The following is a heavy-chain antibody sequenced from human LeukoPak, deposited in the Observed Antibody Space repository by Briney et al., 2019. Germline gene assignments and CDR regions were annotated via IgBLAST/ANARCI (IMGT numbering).Heavy chain of an antibody. J-gene: IGHJ4*02. CDR2: ISYNGSHQ. CDR1: GFTFSSYG. CDR3: ATSIRRITISS. D-gene: IGHD3-3*01. V-gene: IGHV3-30*19. Sequence: GGSLRLSCAASGFTFSSYGMHWVRQAPGKGLEWPTVISYNGSHQYYSDSVRGRFTISRDNSRNSVFLQINRLRPEDTAVYYCATSIRRITISSWGQGTLVTVSS.